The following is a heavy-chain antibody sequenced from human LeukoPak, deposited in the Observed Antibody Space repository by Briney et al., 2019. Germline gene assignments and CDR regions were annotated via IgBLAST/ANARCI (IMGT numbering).Heavy chain of an antibody. V-gene: IGHV4-4*07. CDR3: ARGGAPDDFWSGYYTGIGFDY. CDR1: GGSISSYY. D-gene: IGHD3-3*01. Sequence: PSETLSLTCTVSGGSISSYYWSWIRQPAGKGLEWIGRIYTSGSTNYNPSLKSRVTMSVDTSKNQFSLKLSSVTAADTAVYYCARGGAPDDFWSGYYTGIGFDYWGQGTLVTVSS. CDR2: IYTSGST. J-gene: IGHJ4*02.